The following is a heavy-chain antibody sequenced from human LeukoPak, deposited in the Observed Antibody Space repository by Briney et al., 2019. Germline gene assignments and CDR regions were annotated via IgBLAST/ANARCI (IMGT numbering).Heavy chain of an antibody. J-gene: IGHJ4*02. Sequence: GGSLRLSCVASGFTFSNYWMNWVRQAPGKGLEWVANIKGDGSEKYYADSVKGRFTISRDNAKNSVYLQMSSLRDEDTAVYYCARGRRDTQYQVFDYWGQGTLVTVSS. V-gene: IGHV3-7*01. D-gene: IGHD2-2*01. CDR3: ARGRRDTQYQVFDY. CDR1: GFTFSNYW. CDR2: IKGDGSEK.